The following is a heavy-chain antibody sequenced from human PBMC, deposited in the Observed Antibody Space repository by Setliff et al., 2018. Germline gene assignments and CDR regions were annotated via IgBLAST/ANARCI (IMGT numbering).Heavy chain of an antibody. Sequence: ASVKVSCKASGATFSSYGITWVRQAPGQGLEWMAWISAYDGNTKYTLKLQGRVTLTTDTPTTTAYMELSSLRTEDTAVYYCAREGVDTRSSTDYRYYMDVWGKGTTVTVSS. D-gene: IGHD5-18*01. CDR3: AREGVDTRSSTDYRYYMDV. J-gene: IGHJ6*03. CDR2: ISAYDGNT. V-gene: IGHV1-18*01. CDR1: GATFSSYG.